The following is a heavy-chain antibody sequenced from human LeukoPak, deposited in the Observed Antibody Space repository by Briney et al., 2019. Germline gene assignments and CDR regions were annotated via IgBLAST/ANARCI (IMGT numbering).Heavy chain of an antibody. CDR3: ASSYYYGSGRLGTFDY. Sequence: SQTLSLTCAVSGGSISSGGYSWSWIRQPPGKGLEWIGYIYHSGSTYYNPSLKSRVTISVDRSKNQFSLKLSSVTAADTAIYYCASSYYYGSGRLGTFDYWGQGTLVTVSS. CDR2: IYHSGST. V-gene: IGHV4-30-2*01. D-gene: IGHD3-10*01. J-gene: IGHJ4*02. CDR1: GGSISSGGYS.